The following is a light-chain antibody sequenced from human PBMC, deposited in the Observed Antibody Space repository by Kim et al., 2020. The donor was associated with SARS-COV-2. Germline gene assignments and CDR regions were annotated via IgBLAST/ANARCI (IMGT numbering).Light chain of an antibody. J-gene: IGLJ2*01. CDR3: AAWDDSLSGVV. Sequence: ELTQPPSASGTPGQRVTISCSGSSSNIGSNTVKWYQQLPGTAPKLLIYINNQRPSGVPDRFSGSKSGTSASLAISGLQSDDEADYYCAAWDDSLSGVVFGGGTQLTVL. CDR2: INN. V-gene: IGLV1-44*01. CDR1: SSNIGSNT.